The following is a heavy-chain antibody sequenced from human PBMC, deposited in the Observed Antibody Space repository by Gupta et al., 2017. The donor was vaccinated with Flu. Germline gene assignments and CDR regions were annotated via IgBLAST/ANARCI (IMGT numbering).Heavy chain of an antibody. CDR2: IKSKTDGGTT. Sequence: EVQLVESGGGLVKPGGSLRLSCAASGFTFSNAWMSWVRPAPGKGLEWVGRIKSKTDGGTTDYAAPVKGRFTISRDDSKNTLYLQMNSLKTEDTAVYYCTTDRYTSIGGATGPGAYWGQGTLVTVSS. CDR1: GFTFSNAW. V-gene: IGHV3-15*01. D-gene: IGHD1-26*01. J-gene: IGHJ4*02. CDR3: TTDRYTSIGGATGPGAY.